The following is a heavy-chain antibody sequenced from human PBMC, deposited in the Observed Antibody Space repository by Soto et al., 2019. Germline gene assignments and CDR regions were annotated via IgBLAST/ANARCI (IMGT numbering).Heavy chain of an antibody. CDR3: ARRGVLLWFGSGMDV. CDR1: GYSFTSYW. J-gene: IGHJ6*02. Sequence: EVQLVQSGAEVKKPGESLRISCKGSGYSFTSYWISWVRQMPGKGLEWMGRIDPSDSYTNYSPSFQVHVTISADKSISTAYLQWSSLKASDTAMYYCARRGVLLWFGSGMDVWGQGTTVTVSS. V-gene: IGHV5-10-1*03. D-gene: IGHD3-10*01. CDR2: IDPSDSYT.